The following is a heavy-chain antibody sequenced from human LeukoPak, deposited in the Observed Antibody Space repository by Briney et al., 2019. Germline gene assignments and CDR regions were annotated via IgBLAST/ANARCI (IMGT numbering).Heavy chain of an antibody. CDR2: IWYDASNK. CDR1: GISFSSYG. V-gene: IGHV3-33*01. CDR3: AREGPRGNSQFDY. J-gene: IGHJ4*02. Sequence: GGSLRLSCAASGISFSSYGMHWVRQAPGKGLEWVTFIWYDASNKYYAESVKGRLTISRDNSKNTLYLQMNSLRAEDTAVYYCAREGPRGNSQFDYWGQGTLVTVSS. D-gene: IGHD2/OR15-2a*01.